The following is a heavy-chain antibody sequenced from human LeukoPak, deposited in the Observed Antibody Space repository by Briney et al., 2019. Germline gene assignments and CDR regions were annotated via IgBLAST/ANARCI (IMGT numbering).Heavy chain of an antibody. CDR2: INHSGST. CDR3: ARGGPPGYYYDYYMDV. J-gene: IGHJ6*03. Sequence: SETLSLTCAVYGGSFSGYYWSWIRQPPGKGLEWIGEINHSGSTNYNPSLKSRVTISVDTSKNQFSLKMSSVTAADTAVYFCARGGPPGYYYDYYMDVWGKGTTVTISS. V-gene: IGHV4-34*01. CDR1: GGSFSGYY.